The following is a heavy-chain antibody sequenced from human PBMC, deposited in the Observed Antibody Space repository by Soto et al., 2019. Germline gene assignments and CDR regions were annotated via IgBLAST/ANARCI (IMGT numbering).Heavy chain of an antibody. CDR3: AKGEWLDF. V-gene: IGHV3-23*01. J-gene: IGHJ4*02. CDR1: GFSFSTFD. CDR2: IRGVDGIT. D-gene: IGHD3-3*01. Sequence: VGSLRLSCEASGFSFSTFDMSWVRQAPGKGLQCVSFIRGVDGITYYAASVRGRFTISRDNSRNTLYLQMNSLRADDTALYYCAKGEWLDFWGRGTLVTVSS.